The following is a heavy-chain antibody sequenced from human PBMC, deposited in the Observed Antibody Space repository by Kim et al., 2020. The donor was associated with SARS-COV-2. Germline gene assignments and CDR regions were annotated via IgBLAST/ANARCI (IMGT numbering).Heavy chain of an antibody. CDR2: IIPIFGTA. J-gene: IGHJ4*02. CDR3: ARPDTGRGYCSSTSCYAFDY. Sequence: SVKVSCKASGGTFSSYAISWVRQAPGQGLEWMGGIIPIFGTANYAQKFQGRVTITADESTSTAYMELSSLRSEDTAVYYCARPDTGRGYCSSTSCYAFDYWGQGTLVTVSS. D-gene: IGHD2-2*01. CDR1: GGTFSSYA. V-gene: IGHV1-69*13.